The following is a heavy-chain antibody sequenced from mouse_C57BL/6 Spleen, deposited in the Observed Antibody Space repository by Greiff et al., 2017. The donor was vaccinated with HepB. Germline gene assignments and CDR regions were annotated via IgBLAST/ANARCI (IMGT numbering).Heavy chain of an antibody. Sequence: EVKLLESGPELVKPGASVRKSYGASGYTLTDYNMHWVKESHGKSLEWIGYINPDNGGTSYNQKFKGKATLTVNKDSRTAYMELRILTSQDSAVYYFARSSDYWRQATTLTVSS. CDR3: ARSSDY. V-gene: IGHV1-22*01. J-gene: IGHJ2*01. D-gene: IGHD3-1*01. CDR2: INPDNGGT. CDR1: GYTLTDYN.